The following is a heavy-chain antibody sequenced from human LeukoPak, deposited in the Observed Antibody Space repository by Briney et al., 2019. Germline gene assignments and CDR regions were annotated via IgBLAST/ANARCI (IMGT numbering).Heavy chain of an antibody. CDR2: VYHSGAT. Sequence: PSETLSLTCSVSGGSLRSYYWSWIRQPPGKGLEWIGFVYHSGATSYNPSLKSRVTISLDTSQRQFSLKLSSVTAADTAVYYCARVPNYYYGSGSGGDYWGQGTLVTVSS. D-gene: IGHD3-10*01. CDR3: ARVPNYYYGSGSGGDY. CDR1: GGSLRSYY. J-gene: IGHJ4*02. V-gene: IGHV4-59*01.